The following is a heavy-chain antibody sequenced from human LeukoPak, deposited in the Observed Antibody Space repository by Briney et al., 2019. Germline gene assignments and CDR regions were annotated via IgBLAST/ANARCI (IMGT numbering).Heavy chain of an antibody. V-gene: IGHV4-34*01. D-gene: IGHD6-19*01. Sequence: PSETLSLTCAVYGGSFSGYYWSWIRQPPGKGLEWIGEINHSGGTNYNPSLKSRVTISVDTSKNQFSLKLSSVTAADTAVYYCARGQKSRGWYDYWGQGTLVTVSS. CDR3: ARGQKSRGWYDY. CDR1: GGSFSGYY. CDR2: INHSGGT. J-gene: IGHJ4*02.